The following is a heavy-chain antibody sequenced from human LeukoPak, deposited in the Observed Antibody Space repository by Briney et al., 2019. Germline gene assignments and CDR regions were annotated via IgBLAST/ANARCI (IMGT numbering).Heavy chain of an antibody. D-gene: IGHD2-2*01. V-gene: IGHV3-9*01. Sequence: GGSLRLSCAASGFTFDDYAMHWVRQAPGKGLEWVSCISWNSGSIGYADSVKGRFTISRDNAKNSLYLQMNSLRAEDTALYYCAKELGYCSSTSCYGAFDIWGQGTMVTVSS. CDR2: ISWNSGSI. CDR3: AKELGYCSSTSCYGAFDI. J-gene: IGHJ3*02. CDR1: GFTFDDYA.